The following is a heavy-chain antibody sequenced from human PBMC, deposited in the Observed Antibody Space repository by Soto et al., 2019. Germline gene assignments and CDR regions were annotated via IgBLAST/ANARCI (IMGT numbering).Heavy chain of an antibody. Sequence: QVQLVESGGGVVQPGRSLRLSCAASGFTFSSYGMHWVRQAPGKGLEWVAVIWYDGSNKYYADSVKGRFTISRDNSKNTLYLQMNSLRAEDTAVYYCATDPDILTGYYGPQHNYFDYWGQGTLVTVSS. V-gene: IGHV3-33*01. CDR2: IWYDGSNK. CDR1: GFTFSSYG. D-gene: IGHD3-9*01. J-gene: IGHJ4*02. CDR3: ATDPDILTGYYGPQHNYFDY.